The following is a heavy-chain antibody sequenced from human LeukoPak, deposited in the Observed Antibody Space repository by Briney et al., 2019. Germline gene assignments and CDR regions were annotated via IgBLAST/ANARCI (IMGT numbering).Heavy chain of an antibody. J-gene: IGHJ4*02. D-gene: IGHD3-10*01. V-gene: IGHV3-64*01. CDR3: ARGGLLWFGELSGY. CDR2: ISSNGGST. Sequence: PGGSLRLSCAASGFTFSSYAMHWVRQAPGKGLEYVSVISSNGGSTYYANSVKGRFTISRDNSKNTLYLQVGSLRAEDMAVYYCARGGLLWFGELSGYWGQGTLVTVSS. CDR1: GFTFSSYA.